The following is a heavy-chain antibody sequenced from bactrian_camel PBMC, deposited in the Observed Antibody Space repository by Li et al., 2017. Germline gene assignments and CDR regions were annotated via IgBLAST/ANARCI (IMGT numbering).Heavy chain of an antibody. CDR3: AATTARIACSGLWGSRSTN. Sequence: HVQLVESGGGSVQAGGSLRLSCTSDSLTYSSNCMAWFRQVPGKEREGVAVIYTRSTNEFYADSVEGRFTISQDRAKNTLDLQMNDLKPEDSAVYYCAATTARIACSGLWGSRSTNWGQGTQVTVS. J-gene: IGHJ4*01. V-gene: IGHV3-2*01. D-gene: IGHD3*01. CDR2: IYTRSTNE. CDR1: SLTYSSNC.